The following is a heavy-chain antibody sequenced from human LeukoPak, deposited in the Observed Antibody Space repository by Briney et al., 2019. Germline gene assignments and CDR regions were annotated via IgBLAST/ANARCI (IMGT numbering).Heavy chain of an antibody. J-gene: IGHJ4*02. CDR3: ATDGDYCSSTSCYRTY. Sequence: ASVKVSCKASGYTFTSYGISWVRQAPGQGLEWMGWISVYNGNTNYAQKFQVRVTMTTDISTSTAYMELRSLRSDDTAVYYCATDGDYCSSTSCYRTYWGQGTLVTVSS. CDR2: ISVYNGNT. CDR1: GYTFTSYG. V-gene: IGHV1-18*01. D-gene: IGHD2-2*01.